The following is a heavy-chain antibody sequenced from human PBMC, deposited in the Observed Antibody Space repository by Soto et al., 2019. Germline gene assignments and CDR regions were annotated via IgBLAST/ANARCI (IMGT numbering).Heavy chain of an antibody. CDR3: AKDRPLRYFDWLIDYFDY. V-gene: IGHV3-23*01. Sequence: GGSLRLSCAASGFTFSSYAMSWVRQAPGKGLEWVSAISGSGGSTYYADSVKGRFTISRDNSKNTLYLQMNSLRAEDTAVYYCAKDRPLRYFDWLIDYFDYWGQGTLVTVSS. D-gene: IGHD3-9*01. CDR2: ISGSGGST. CDR1: GFTFSSYA. J-gene: IGHJ4*02.